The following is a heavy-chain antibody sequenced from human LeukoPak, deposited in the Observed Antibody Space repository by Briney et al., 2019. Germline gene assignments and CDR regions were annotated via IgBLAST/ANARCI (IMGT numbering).Heavy chain of an antibody. J-gene: IGHJ4*02. CDR3: ARQEGSGSYQGAIFDY. D-gene: IGHD3-10*01. V-gene: IGHV5-51*01. CDR2: IYPGDSDT. CDR1: GYRFTSYW. Sequence: GESLKISCKGSGYRFTSYWIGWVRQLPGKGLEWMGIIYPGDSDTRYSPSFQGQVTISADKSISTAYLQWSSLKASDTAMYYCARQEGSGSYQGAIFDYWGQGTLVTVSS.